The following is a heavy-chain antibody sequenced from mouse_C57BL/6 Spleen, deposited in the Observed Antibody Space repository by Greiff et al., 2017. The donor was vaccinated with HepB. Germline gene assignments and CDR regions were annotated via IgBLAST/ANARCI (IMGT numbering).Heavy chain of an antibody. CDR3: ARNPAMDY. CDR2: IDPSDSYT. J-gene: IGHJ4*01. CDR1: GYTFTSYW. V-gene: IGHV1-69*01. Sequence: VQLQQPGAELVKPGASLKLSCTASGYTFTSYWMHWVNQRPGQGLEWIGEIDPSDSYTNYNHKFKGKSTLTVDKSSSTVYMQISSLTSEDSAVYYCARNPAMDYWGQGTSVTVSS.